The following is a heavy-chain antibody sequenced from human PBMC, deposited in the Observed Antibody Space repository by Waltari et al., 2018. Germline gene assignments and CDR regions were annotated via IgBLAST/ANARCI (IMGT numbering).Heavy chain of an antibody. CDR2: ISSSSSYI. J-gene: IGHJ4*02. V-gene: IGHV3-21*01. D-gene: IGHD5-18*01. Sequence: RQARGKVLEWFSFISSSSSYIYYADSVKGRFTISRDNAKNSLYLKMSSLRAEDTAVYYCAREGDSYGYDYWGQGTLVTVSS. CDR3: AREGDSYGYDY.